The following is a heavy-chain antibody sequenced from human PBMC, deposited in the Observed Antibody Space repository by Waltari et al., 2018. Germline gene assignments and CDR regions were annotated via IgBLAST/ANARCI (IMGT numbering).Heavy chain of an antibody. V-gene: IGHV1-2*06. CDR3: ARRGGVRDNYFDY. Sequence: QVQLVQSGAEVKKPGASVKVSCKASGYTFTGYYMHWVRQAPGQGLEWMGRINPNRGGTNYAQKFQGRVTMTRDTSISTAYMELSRLRSDDTAVYYCARRGGVRDNYFDYWGQGTLVTVSS. D-gene: IGHD3-10*01. CDR2: INPNRGGT. J-gene: IGHJ4*02. CDR1: GYTFTGYY.